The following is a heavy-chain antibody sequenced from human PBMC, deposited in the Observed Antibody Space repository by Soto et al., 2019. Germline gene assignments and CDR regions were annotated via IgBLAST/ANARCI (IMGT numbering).Heavy chain of an antibody. D-gene: IGHD5-18*01. CDR1: GGTFSSYA. CDR3: ARDPRRGYSYGPVWYYYYGMDV. V-gene: IGHV1-69*12. J-gene: IGHJ6*02. Sequence: QVQLVQSGAEVKKPGSSVKVSCKASGGTFSSYAISWVRQAPGQGLEWMGGIIPIFGTANYAQKFQGRVTITADESTSTAYMELSSLRSEDTAVYYCARDPRRGYSYGPVWYYYYGMDVWGQGTTVTVSS. CDR2: IIPIFGTA.